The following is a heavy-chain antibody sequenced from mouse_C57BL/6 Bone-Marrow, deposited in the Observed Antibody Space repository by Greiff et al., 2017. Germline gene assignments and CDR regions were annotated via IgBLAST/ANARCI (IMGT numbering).Heavy chain of an antibody. V-gene: IGHV1-59*01. CDR1: GYTFTSYW. D-gene: IGHD2-4*01. CDR2: IDPSDSYT. CDR3: AREGYDYDGVYAMDY. J-gene: IGHJ4*01. Sequence: VQLQQPGAELVRPGTSVKLSCKASGYTFTSYWMHWVKQRPGQGLEWIGVIDPSDSYTNYNQKFKGKATLTVDTSSSTAYMQLSSLTSEDSAVYDCAREGYDYDGVYAMDYWGQGTSVTVSS.